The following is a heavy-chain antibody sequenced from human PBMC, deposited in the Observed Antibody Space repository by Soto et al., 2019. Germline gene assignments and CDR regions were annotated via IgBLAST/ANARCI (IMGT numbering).Heavy chain of an antibody. CDR1: GFTFSSYS. Sequence: GGSLRLSCAASGFTFSSYSMNWVRQAPGKGLEWVSYISSSSSTIYYADSVKGRFTISRDNAKNSLYLQMNSLRDEDTAVYYCARDLELLQAYYYDSSGYYVPFDPWGQGTLVTVSS. CDR2: ISSSSSTI. CDR3: ARDLELLQAYYYDSSGYYVPFDP. J-gene: IGHJ5*02. V-gene: IGHV3-48*02. D-gene: IGHD3-22*01.